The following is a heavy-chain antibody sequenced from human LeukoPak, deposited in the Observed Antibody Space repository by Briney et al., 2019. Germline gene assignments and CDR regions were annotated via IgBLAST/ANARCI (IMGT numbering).Heavy chain of an antibody. CDR3: ARDNSWELLLDY. V-gene: IGHV3-48*04. D-gene: IGHD1-26*01. CDR2: ISSSGSTI. CDR1: GFTFSSYA. J-gene: IGHJ4*02. Sequence: GGSLRLSCAASGFTFSSYAMIWVRQAPGKGLEWVSYISSSGSTIYYADSVKGRFTISRDNAKNSLYLQMNSLRAEDTAVYYCARDNSWELLLDYWGQGTLVTVSS.